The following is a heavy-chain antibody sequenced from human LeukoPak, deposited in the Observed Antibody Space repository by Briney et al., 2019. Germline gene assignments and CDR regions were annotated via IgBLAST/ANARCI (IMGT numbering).Heavy chain of an antibody. CDR3: TTGITMIVVVTTDY. V-gene: IGHV3-15*01. J-gene: IGHJ4*02. CDR1: GFTFSNAW. CDR2: IKSKTDGGTT. Sequence: GGSLRLSWAASGFTFSNAWMSWVRQAPGKGLEWVGRIKSKTDGGTTDYAAPVKGRFTISRDDSKNTLYLQMNSLKTEDTAVYYCTTGITMIVVVTTDYWGQGTLVTVSS. D-gene: IGHD3-22*01.